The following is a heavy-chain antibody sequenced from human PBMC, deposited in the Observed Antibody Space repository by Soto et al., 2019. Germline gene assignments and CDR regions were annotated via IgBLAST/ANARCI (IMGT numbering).Heavy chain of an antibody. CDR2: ISPMFGAA. CDR3: AREVQVHTPAFVY. CDR1: GGTFNTYA. J-gene: IGHJ4*02. Sequence: QVQLVQSGAEMKKPGSSVKVSCQSSGGTFNTYAMNWVRQAPGQGPEWMGDISPMFGAANYAPKFQGRVTITADESTGTSYMQLSSLTSKDTARYFCAREVQVHTPAFVYWGQGTLVTVSS. D-gene: IGHD3-10*01. V-gene: IGHV1-69*19.